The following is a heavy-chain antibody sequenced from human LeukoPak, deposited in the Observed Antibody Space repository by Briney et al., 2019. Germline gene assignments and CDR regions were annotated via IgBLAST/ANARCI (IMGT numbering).Heavy chain of an antibody. V-gene: IGHV1-2*02. J-gene: IGHJ4*02. CDR3: APGGSSSSPPKPYYFDY. Sequence: ASVTVSCKTSGYTFTAYYMHWVRQAAGQGPEWMGWINPNSGGTNYAQKFQGRVTMTRDTSISTAYMELSRLTSDDTAVYYCAPGGSSSSPPKPYYFDYWGQGTLVTVSS. D-gene: IGHD6-6*01. CDR1: GYTFTAYY. CDR2: INPNSGGT.